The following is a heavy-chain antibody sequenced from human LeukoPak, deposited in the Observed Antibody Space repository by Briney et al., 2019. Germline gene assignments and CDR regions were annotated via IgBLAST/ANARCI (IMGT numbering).Heavy chain of an antibody. V-gene: IGHV3-23*01. CDR1: GFTFSTYA. J-gene: IGHJ5*02. CDR3: AKEIRDTSGYYGWLDP. CDR2: ISGSGDNT. Sequence: GGSLRLSCAASGFTFSTYAMSWARQAPGRGLEWVSSISGSGDNTYYADSVKGRFTVSRDNSKNTVDLQLNSLRAEDTALYYCAKEIRDTSGYYGWLDPWGQGTLVTVSS. D-gene: IGHD3-3*01.